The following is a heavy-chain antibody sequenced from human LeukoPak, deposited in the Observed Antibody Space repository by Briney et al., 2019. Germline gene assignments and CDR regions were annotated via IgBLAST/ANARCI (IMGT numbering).Heavy chain of an antibody. D-gene: IGHD5-24*01. Sequence: GGSLRLSCAASGFTFSGYVMYWVRQSPGAGLEWVSGISDSGGTIYYADSVKGRFTISRDNSKNTLYLQMNSLRAEDTAVYYRAKRGHGYRGFDVWGQGAMVTVSS. CDR3: AKRGHGYRGFDV. CDR2: ISDSGGTI. CDR1: GFTFSGYV. J-gene: IGHJ3*01. V-gene: IGHV3-23*01.